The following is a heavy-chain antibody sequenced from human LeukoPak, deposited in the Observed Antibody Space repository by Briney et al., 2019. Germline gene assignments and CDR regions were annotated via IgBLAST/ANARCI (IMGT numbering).Heavy chain of an antibody. CDR1: GFTFSSYW. Sequence: GGSLRLSCAASGFTFSSYWMHWVRQAPGKGVVWVSRIKGDGNTNYADSVKGRFTISRDNAKNTVSLQMNSLRAEDTGVYYCARAPSEIGGYYPEYFRHWGKGTLVTVSS. J-gene: IGHJ1*01. V-gene: IGHV3-74*01. D-gene: IGHD3-22*01. CDR2: IKGDGNT. CDR3: ARAPSEIGGYYPEYFRH.